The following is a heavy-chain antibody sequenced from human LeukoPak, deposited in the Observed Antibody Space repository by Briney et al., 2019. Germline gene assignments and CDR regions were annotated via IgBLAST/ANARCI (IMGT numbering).Heavy chain of an antibody. V-gene: IGHV1-2*02. J-gene: IGHJ2*01. CDR1: GYTFTGYY. CDR2: INPNTGDT. CDR3: ARDWPGISLHFDL. Sequence: ASVKVSCKASGYTFTGYYMHWVRQAPGQGLEWMGWINPNTGDTNFAQKFQGRVAMTRDTSLSTAYMDLSRLTSDDTAVYYGARDWPGISLHFDLWGRGTLITVSS. D-gene: IGHD2-15*01.